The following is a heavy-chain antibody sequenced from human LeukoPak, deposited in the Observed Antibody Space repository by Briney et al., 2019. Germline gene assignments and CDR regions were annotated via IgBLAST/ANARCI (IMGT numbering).Heavy chain of an antibody. Sequence: SETLSLTCGVSSGSLSGYYWRWIRQPPGGGLEWLGEITHSGSPNYNPSLKSRVTISGDTSKKQFSLNLKSVTAADTGVYYCARGVDLWGRGTPVAVSS. J-gene: IGHJ2*01. V-gene: IGHV4-34*01. CDR3: ARGVDL. CDR2: ITHSGSP. CDR1: SGSLSGYY.